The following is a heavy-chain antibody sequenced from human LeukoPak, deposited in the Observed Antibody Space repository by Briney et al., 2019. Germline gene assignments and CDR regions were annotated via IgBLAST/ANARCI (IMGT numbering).Heavy chain of an antibody. J-gene: IGHJ5*02. CDR3: AKHLAAAGTGWFDP. CDR2: ISGSGGST. Sequence: PGGSLRLSCAASGFTFSSYAMSWDRKAPGKGLEWVSAISGSGGSTYYADSVKGRFTISRDNSKNTLYLQMNSLRAEDTAVYYCAKHLAAAGTGWFDPWGQGTLVTVSS. D-gene: IGHD6-13*01. CDR1: GFTFSSYA. V-gene: IGHV3-23*01.